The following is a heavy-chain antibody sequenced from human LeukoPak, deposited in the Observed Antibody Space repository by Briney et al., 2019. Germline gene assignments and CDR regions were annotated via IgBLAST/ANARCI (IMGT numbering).Heavy chain of an antibody. D-gene: IGHD3-22*01. CDR2: INSDGSST. CDR1: GFTFSDYE. V-gene: IGHV3-74*01. CDR3: ARAERYYDSSGYYLSYFQH. Sequence: GGSLRLSCAASGFTFSDYEMNWVRQAPGKGLVWVSRINSDGSSTSYADSVKGRFTISRDNAKNTLYLQMNSLRAEDTAVYYCARAERYYDSSGYYLSYFQHWGQGTLVTVSS. J-gene: IGHJ1*01.